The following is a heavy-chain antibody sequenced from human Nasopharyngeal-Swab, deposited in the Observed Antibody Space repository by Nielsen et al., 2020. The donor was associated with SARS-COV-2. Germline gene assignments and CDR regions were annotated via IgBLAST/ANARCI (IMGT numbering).Heavy chain of an antibody. Sequence: GGSLRLSCAASGFTFSSYWMNWVRQAPGKGLEWLSYIGSSSGTVYYADSVKGRFTISRDNAKNTLYLQMNNLRAEDTGVYYCASFYGDYGYWGPGTLVTVSS. CDR2: IGSSSGTV. D-gene: IGHD4-17*01. CDR3: ASFYGDYGY. CDR1: GFTFSSYW. J-gene: IGHJ4*02. V-gene: IGHV3-48*04.